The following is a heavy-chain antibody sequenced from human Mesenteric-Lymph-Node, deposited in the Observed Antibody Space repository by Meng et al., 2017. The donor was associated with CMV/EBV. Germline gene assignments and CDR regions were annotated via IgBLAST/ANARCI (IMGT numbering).Heavy chain of an antibody. CDR2: IIPIFGTA. Sequence: SCKASGYTFTSYAMHWVRQAPGQGLEWMGGIIPIFGTANYAQKFQGRVTITADKSTSTAYMELSSLRSEDTAVYYCAGGAQYFTIDYWGQGTLVTVSS. D-gene: IGHD2-8*01. V-gene: IGHV1-69*06. J-gene: IGHJ4*02. CDR1: GYTFTSYA. CDR3: AGGAQYFTIDY.